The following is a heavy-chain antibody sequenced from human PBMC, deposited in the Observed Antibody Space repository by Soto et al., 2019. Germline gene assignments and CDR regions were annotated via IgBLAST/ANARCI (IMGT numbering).Heavy chain of an antibody. D-gene: IGHD1-7*01. CDR1: GASFTSNDW. CDR2: IYRTGST. J-gene: IGHJ4*02. Sequence: QVQLQESGPGLVKPSGTLSLTCAVSGASFTSNDWWTWVRQPPGRGLEWIGEIYRTGSTNYNPSLRSRVTISRDKSENQFSLKVTSLTAADPAVYYCASRDPGTSVDYWGQGTLVTVSS. V-gene: IGHV4-4*02. CDR3: ASRDPGTSVDY.